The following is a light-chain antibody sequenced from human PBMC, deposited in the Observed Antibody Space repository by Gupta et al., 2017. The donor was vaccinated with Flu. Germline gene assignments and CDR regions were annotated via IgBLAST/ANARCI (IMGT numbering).Light chain of an antibody. CDR1: QNIGIS. J-gene: IGKJ2*01. CDR2: AAS. CDR3: QQTYSPPQDT. Sequence: DIHITQSPPSLSASIGDTVSIARRASQNIGISLIWCQQKPGKATQLIIYAASTLQPGVPSRFSGSGSATDVTLTITGLQPEDFASYHCQQTYSPPQDTFGQGTNLEIK. V-gene: IGKV1-39*01.